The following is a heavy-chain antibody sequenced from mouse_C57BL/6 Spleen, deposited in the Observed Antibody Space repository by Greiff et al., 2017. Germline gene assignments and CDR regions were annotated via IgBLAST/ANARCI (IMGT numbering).Heavy chain of an antibody. CDR3: ARDWYFDV. Sequence: EVQLVESGGGLVKPGGSLKLSCAASGFTFSSYAMSWVRQTPEKRLEWVATIIDGGSYTYYPDNVKGRFTISRDNAKNNLYLQMSHLKSEDTAMYYCARDWYFDVWGTGTTVTVSS. CDR1: GFTFSSYA. J-gene: IGHJ1*03. V-gene: IGHV5-4*01. CDR2: IIDGGSYT.